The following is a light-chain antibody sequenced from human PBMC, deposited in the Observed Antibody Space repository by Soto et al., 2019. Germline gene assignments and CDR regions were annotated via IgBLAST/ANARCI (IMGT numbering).Light chain of an antibody. V-gene: IGKV3-15*01. CDR1: RSVDTD. J-gene: IGKJ1*01. Sequence: EILMTQSPATLSVSPGDSATLSCRASRSVDTDLAWYQQKPGQAPTLLVFATSARATGVPDRFRGSRSGTDFTLTISSMQPEDSATYYCHQYYNRPPWTFGQGTKVDI. CDR2: ATS. CDR3: HQYYNRPPWT.